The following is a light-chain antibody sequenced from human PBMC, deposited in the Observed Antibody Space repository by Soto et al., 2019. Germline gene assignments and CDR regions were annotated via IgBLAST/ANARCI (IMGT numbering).Light chain of an antibody. CDR2: GAS. CDR1: QSVSSSY. V-gene: IGKV3-20*01. Sequence: EIVLTQSPATLSLSPGERATLSCRASQSVSSSYLAWYQQKPGQAPRLLIYGASSRATGIPDRFSGSVSGTDFTLTISRLEPEDFAVYYCQQYGRSATFTFGPGTKVDIK. CDR3: QQYGRSATFT. J-gene: IGKJ3*01.